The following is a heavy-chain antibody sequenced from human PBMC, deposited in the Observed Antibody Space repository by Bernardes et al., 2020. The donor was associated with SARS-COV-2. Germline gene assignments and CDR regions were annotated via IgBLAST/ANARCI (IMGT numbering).Heavy chain of an antibody. CDR3: ARDYGDFYGLDV. J-gene: IGHJ6*02. D-gene: IGHD4-17*01. CDR1: GYTFTSFD. Sequence: ASVKVSCKASGYTFTSFDINWVRQAAGQGLEWLGWINPKSGSTVFAERFQGRLTMTRSTSITTAYMELRSLTFGDTAVYYCARDYGDFYGLDVWGQGTPITVSS. V-gene: IGHV1-8*01. CDR2: INPKSGST.